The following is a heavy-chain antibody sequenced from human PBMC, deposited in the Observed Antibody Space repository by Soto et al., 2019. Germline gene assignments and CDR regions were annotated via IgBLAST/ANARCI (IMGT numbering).Heavy chain of an antibody. CDR2: IYYSGST. J-gene: IGHJ4*02. D-gene: IGHD2-15*01. CDR1: GGSVSSGSYY. CDR3: ARDILPSTCSGGSCYSKLDY. V-gene: IGHV4-61*01. Sequence: QVQLQESGPGLVKPSETLSLTCTVSGGSVSSGSYYWSWIRQPPGKGLEWIGYIYYSGSTNYNPSLKSRVTISVDTSKNEFSLKLSSVTAAYTAVYYCARDILPSTCSGGSCYSKLDYWGQGTLVTVSS.